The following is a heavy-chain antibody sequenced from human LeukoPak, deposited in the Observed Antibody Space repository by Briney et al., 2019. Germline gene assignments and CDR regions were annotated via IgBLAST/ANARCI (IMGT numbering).Heavy chain of an antibody. Sequence: GGSLRLSCTASGFTFGTYAMGWVRQAPGKGLEWVSSVSINGTKTYYADPVKGRFTISRDNSKSTPSLQMKSLRADDTALYYCAKVISMIDAAYFPLTGFDPWGQGTQVIVSS. D-gene: IGHD3-22*01. CDR2: VSINGTKT. J-gene: IGHJ5*02. CDR1: GFTFGTYA. CDR3: AKVISMIDAAYFPLTGFDP. V-gene: IGHV3-23*01.